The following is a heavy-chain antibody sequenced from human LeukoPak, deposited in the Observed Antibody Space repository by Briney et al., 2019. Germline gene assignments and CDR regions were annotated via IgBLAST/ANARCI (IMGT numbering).Heavy chain of an antibody. J-gene: IGHJ6*02. D-gene: IGHD3-10*01. V-gene: IGHV3-9*01. Sequence: PGRSLRLSCAASGFTFDDYAMHWVRQAPGKGLEWVSGISWNSGSIGYADSVKGRFTISRDNAKNSLYLQMNSLRAEDTALYYCARGKDGMDVWGQGTTVTVSS. CDR3: ARGKDGMDV. CDR1: GFTFDDYA. CDR2: ISWNSGSI.